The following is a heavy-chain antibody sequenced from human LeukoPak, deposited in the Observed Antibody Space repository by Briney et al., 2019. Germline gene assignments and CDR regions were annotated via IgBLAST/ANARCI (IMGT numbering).Heavy chain of an antibody. Sequence: ASVKVSCKASGYTFTSYAISWVRQAPGQGLEWMGMINPIFGITNYAQKFQGRVTITSDKSTSTAYIVLSSLSSEDTAVYYSGRGSYDWVVPDAPGYCYYYSMDVWGQGTTVTVSS. D-gene: IGHD2-2*01. CDR2: INPIFGIT. V-gene: IGHV1-69*04. J-gene: IGHJ6*02. CDR3: GRGSYDWVVPDAPGYCYYYSMDV. CDR1: GYTFTSYA.